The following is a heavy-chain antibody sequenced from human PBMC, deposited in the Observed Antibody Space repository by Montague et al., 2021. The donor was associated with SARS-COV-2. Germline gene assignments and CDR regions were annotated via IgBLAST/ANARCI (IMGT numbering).Heavy chain of an antibody. Sequence: TLSPTSTVSGGSISRGYYYWSWIRLPAGKGLEWIGRIYRSGSPNYNPSLESRVVLSVDTSRNQFSMKMTSVTAADTAMYYCARGVDTGVVTVTGGFDSWGQGTLVIVSS. CDR3: ARGVDTGVVTVTGGFDS. J-gene: IGHJ4*02. CDR2: IYRSGSP. V-gene: IGHV4-61*02. CDR1: GGSISRGYYY. D-gene: IGHD5-18*01.